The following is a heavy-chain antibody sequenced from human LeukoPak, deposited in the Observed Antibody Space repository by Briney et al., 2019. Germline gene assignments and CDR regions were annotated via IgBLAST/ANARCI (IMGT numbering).Heavy chain of an antibody. V-gene: IGHV4-38-2*02. CDR3: ASRYNWTYQTAYNWFDP. CDR2: IYHSGST. D-gene: IGHD1-7*01. J-gene: IGHJ5*02. Sequence: SETLSLTCTVSGYSISSGYYWGWIRQPPGKGLEWIGSIYHSGSTYYNPSLKSRVTISVDTSKNQFSLKLSSVTAADTAVYYCASRYNWTYQTAYNWFDPWGQGTLVTVSS. CDR1: GYSISSGYY.